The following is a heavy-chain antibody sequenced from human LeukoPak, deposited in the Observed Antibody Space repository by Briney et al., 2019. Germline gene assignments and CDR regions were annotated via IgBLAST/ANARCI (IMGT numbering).Heavy chain of an antibody. J-gene: IGHJ6*02. Sequence: PGGSLRLSCADSGFTSSSYWMSWVRQAPGKGLEWVANIKQGGSEEEYVDSVKGRFTISRDDAKNSLFLQMNTLRAEDTAVYYCARDPYSSTWSYGMDVWGQGTTVTVSS. CDR1: GFTSSSYW. CDR3: ARDPYSSTWSYGMDV. CDR2: IKQGGSEE. V-gene: IGHV3-7*05. D-gene: IGHD6-6*01.